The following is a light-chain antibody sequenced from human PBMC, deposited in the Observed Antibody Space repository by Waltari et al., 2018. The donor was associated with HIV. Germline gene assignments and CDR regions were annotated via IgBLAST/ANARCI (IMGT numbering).Light chain of an antibody. Sequence: QSALTQPASVSGSPGQSITRSCIGTDGGIAFYISIPWYHHPPDLEPRLVIFDANTRPSGIPVRFSGSKSGKPASLTISGLQADDEGLYYCSSYARGGSLLFGGGTTVTVL. V-gene: IGLV2-14*01. CDR2: DAN. CDR1: DGGIAFYIS. J-gene: IGLJ3*02. CDR3: SSYARGGSLL.